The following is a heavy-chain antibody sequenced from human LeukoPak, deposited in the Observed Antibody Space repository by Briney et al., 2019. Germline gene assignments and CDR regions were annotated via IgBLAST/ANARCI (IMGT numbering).Heavy chain of an antibody. V-gene: IGHV4-30-2*01. CDR3: ARDPPSGPRAVAGTNDAFDI. CDR1: GGSISSGGYS. CDR2: IYHSGST. J-gene: IGHJ3*02. D-gene: IGHD6-19*01. Sequence: SQTLSLTCAVSGGSISSGGYSWSWIRQPPGKGLEWIGYIYHSGSTYYNPSLKSRVTMSVDTSKNQFSLKLSSVTAADTAVYYCARDPPSGPRAVAGTNDAFDIWGQGTMVTVSS.